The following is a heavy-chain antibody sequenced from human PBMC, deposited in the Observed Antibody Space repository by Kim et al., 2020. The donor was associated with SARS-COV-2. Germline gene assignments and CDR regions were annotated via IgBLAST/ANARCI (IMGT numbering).Heavy chain of an antibody. D-gene: IGHD6-13*01. J-gene: IGHJ4*02. CDR1: GFTFSNYW. CDR2: IKQDGSEK. V-gene: IGHV3-7*01. Sequence: GGSLRLSCAASGFTFSNYWMSWVRQAPGKGLEWVANIKQDGSEKYYVDSVKGRFTISRDNAKNSLYLQMNSLRAEDTAVYYCARDEPLTYSSSWYGTDYWGQGNLGTVSS. CDR3: ARDEPLTYSSSWYGTDY.